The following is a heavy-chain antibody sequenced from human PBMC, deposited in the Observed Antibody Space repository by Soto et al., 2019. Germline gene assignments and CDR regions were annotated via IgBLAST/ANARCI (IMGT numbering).Heavy chain of an antibody. CDR1: GLKFSSHS. CDR3: AKVRDSFGPPFDY. CDR2: ISNDRSNT. Sequence: GRLIRLPSAASGLKFSSHSVNWVRKATGKGLEWVSYISNDRSNTYYADSVKGRFTISRDNSKNTLYLQMNSLRAEDTAVYYCAKVRDSFGPPFDYWGQGTLVTVSS. J-gene: IGHJ4*02. V-gene: IGHV3-30*02. D-gene: IGHD5-18*01.